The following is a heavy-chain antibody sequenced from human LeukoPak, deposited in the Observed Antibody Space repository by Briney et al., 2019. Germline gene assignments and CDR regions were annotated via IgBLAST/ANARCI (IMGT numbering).Heavy chain of an antibody. J-gene: IGHJ4*02. Sequence: PSETLSLTCTASGGSISSSSYYWGWIRQPPGKGLEWIGSIYYSGSTYYNPSLKSRVTISVDTSKNQFSLKLSSVTAADTAVYYCARRGDGYNYDYWGQGTLVTVSS. CDR2: IYYSGST. V-gene: IGHV4-39*01. CDR3: ARRGDGYNYDY. CDR1: GGSISSSSYY. D-gene: IGHD5-24*01.